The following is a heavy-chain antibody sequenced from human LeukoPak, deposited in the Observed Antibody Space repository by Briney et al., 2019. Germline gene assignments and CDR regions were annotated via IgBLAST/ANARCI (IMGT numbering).Heavy chain of an antibody. J-gene: IGHJ4*02. D-gene: IGHD3-10*01. CDR2: ISGSGGST. Sequence: GGSLRLSCAASGFTFSSSAMSWVRQVPGKGLEWVSAISGSGGSTYYADSVKGRFTISRDNSKNTLYLQMNSLRAEDTAVYYCARQLGGSGSYWGQGTLVTVSS. V-gene: IGHV3-23*01. CDR3: ARQLGGSGSY. CDR1: GFTFSSSA.